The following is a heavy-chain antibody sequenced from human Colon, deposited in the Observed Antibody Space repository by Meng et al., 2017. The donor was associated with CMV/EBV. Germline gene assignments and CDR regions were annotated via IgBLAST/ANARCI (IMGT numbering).Heavy chain of an antibody. D-gene: IGHD2-21*01. CDR1: GFTFSSYE. V-gene: IGHV3-48*03. J-gene: IGHJ6*02. CDR2: ISSSGSGRTI. Sequence: GESLKISCEASGFTFSSYEMNWVRQAPGKGLEWVSYISSSGSGRTIYYTDSVKGRFTISRDNAKNSVYLQMNSLRPEDTAVYYCVRYANSHYGMDVWGQGTTVTVSS. CDR3: VRYANSHYGMDV.